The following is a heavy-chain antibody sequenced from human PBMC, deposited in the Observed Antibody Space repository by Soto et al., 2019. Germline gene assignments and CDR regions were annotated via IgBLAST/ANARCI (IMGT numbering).Heavy chain of an antibody. Sequence: GESLKISCKGSGYSFTSYWIGWVRQMPGKGLEWMGIIYPGDSDTRYSPSFQGQVTISADKSISTAYLQWSSLKASDTAMYYCARGIYDILTGDQYYYGMDVWGQGTTVT. CDR3: ARGIYDILTGDQYYYGMDV. CDR2: IYPGDSDT. D-gene: IGHD3-9*01. CDR1: GYSFTSYW. V-gene: IGHV5-51*01. J-gene: IGHJ6*02.